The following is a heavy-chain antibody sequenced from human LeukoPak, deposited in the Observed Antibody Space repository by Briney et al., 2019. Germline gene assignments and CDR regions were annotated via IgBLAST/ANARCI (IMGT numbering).Heavy chain of an antibody. Sequence: PGRSLLLSCVASGFTFNSYGMHWVRQAPGKGLEWVSYISSSGSTIYYADSVKGRFTISRDNAKNSLYLQMNSLRAEDMAVYYCAELGITMIGGVWGKGTTVTISS. CDR2: ISSSGSTI. J-gene: IGHJ6*04. CDR1: GFTFNSYG. D-gene: IGHD3-10*02. V-gene: IGHV3-48*03. CDR3: AELGITMIGGV.